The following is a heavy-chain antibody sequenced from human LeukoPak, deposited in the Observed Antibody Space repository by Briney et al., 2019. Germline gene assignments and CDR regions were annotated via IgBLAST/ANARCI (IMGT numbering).Heavy chain of an antibody. Sequence: GGSLRLFCAASGFTFRNYAMTWGRQAPGKGLDWVSSINGNGRATYYADSVRGRFTISRDNSKNTLYLQMNSLRAEDTAVFYCAKGGAYYDFIFDPWGQGTLVTVSS. V-gene: IGHV3-23*01. J-gene: IGHJ5*02. CDR1: GFTFRNYA. D-gene: IGHD3-3*01. CDR3: AKGGAYYDFIFDP. CDR2: INGNGRAT.